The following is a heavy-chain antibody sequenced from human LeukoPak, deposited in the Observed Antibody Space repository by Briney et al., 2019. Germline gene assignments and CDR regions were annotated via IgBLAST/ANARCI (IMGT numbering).Heavy chain of an antibody. D-gene: IGHD6-6*01. V-gene: IGHV1-8*03. Sequence: ASVKVSCKASGYTFTSYDINWVRQATGQGLEWMGWMNPNSGNTGYVQKFQGRVTITRNTSISTAYMELSSLRSEDTAVYYCARGQSIAARLGFGYWGQGTLITVSS. CDR3: ARGQSIAARLGFGY. CDR1: GYTFTSYD. CDR2: MNPNSGNT. J-gene: IGHJ4*02.